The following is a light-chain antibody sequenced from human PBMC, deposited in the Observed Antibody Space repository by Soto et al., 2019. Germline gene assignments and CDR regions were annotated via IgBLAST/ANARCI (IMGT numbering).Light chain of an antibody. CDR1: QGISNY. V-gene: IGKV1-16*01. CDR3: QQYNTYPWT. Sequence: DIQMTQSPSSLSASVGDRVTTTCRASQGISNYLAWYQQKPGKAPKLLLYDASTLQSGVPSRFSGSGSGTDFTLTISRLHPDDFATYYCQQYNTYPWTFGQGTKVDIK. J-gene: IGKJ1*01. CDR2: DAS.